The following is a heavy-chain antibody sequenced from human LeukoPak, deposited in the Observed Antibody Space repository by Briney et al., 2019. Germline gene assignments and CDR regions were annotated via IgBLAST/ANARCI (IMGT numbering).Heavy chain of an antibody. CDR3: ARVPEGGWRPLGDYFDY. CDR1: GFTFSSYA. D-gene: IGHD6-19*01. J-gene: IGHJ4*02. CDR2: ISYDGSNK. Sequence: GGSLRLSGAASGFTFSSYAMHWVRQAPGKGLEWVAVISYDGSNKYYADSVKGRFTISRDNSKNTLYLQMNSLRAEDTAVYYCARVPEGGWRPLGDYFDYWGQGTLVTVSS. V-gene: IGHV3-30-3*01.